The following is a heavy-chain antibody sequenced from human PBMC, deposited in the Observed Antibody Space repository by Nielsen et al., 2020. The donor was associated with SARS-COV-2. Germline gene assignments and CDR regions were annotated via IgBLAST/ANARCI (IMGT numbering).Heavy chain of an antibody. CDR2: TSASGAST. CDR3: AKDMTYSSSWLRYYYYGMDV. CDR1: GFTFNIYA. V-gene: IGHV3-23*01. D-gene: IGHD6-13*01. J-gene: IGHJ6*02. Sequence: GESLKISCAASGFTFNIYAMAWVRRAPGRGLEWVSGTSASGASTYYADSVKGRFSISRDNSKNTLLLQMNSLRAEDTAVYYCAKDMTYSSSWLRYYYYGMDVWGQGTTVTVSS.